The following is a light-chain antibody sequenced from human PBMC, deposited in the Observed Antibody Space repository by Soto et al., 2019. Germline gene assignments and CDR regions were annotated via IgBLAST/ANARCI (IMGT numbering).Light chain of an antibody. V-gene: IGKV3-11*01. CDR1: QSVSSY. Sequence: EIVLTQSPATLSLSPGERATLSCRASQSVSSYLAWYQQKPGQAPRLLIYDAPNRATGIPARFSGSGSGTDFTLTISSLEPEDFAVYYCQQYGNSPITFGQGTRLEIK. CDR3: QQYGNSPIT. J-gene: IGKJ5*01. CDR2: DAP.